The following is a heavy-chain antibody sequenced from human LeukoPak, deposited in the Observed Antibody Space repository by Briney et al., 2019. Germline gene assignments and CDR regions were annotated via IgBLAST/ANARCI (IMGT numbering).Heavy chain of an antibody. CDR2: IQYSGRTQ. V-gene: IGHV3-30*02. CDR3: AKVTYYDFWSGYPGLDY. J-gene: IGHJ4*02. Sequence: GGSLRLSCAASGFTFSGNGMHWVRQAPGKGLEWVAFIQYSGRTQYYAESVEGRFTISRDNSKNTLYLQMNSLRAEDTAVYYCAKVTYYDFWSGYPGLDYWGQGTLVTVSS. D-gene: IGHD3-3*01. CDR1: GFTFSGNG.